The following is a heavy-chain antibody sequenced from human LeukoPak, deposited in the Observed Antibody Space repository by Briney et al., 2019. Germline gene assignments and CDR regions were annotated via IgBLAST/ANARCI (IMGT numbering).Heavy chain of an antibody. V-gene: IGHV4-4*02. CDR3: ASIAAQGIAARRTYYFDY. Sequence: SGTLSLTCAVSRGSISSSSWWSWVRQPPGKGLEWIGEIHHSGTTNYNPSLKSRVTISVDKSKNHFSLKLSSVTAADTAVYYCASIAAQGIAARRTYYFDYWGQGTLVTVSS. J-gene: IGHJ4*02. D-gene: IGHD6-6*01. CDR1: RGSISSSSW. CDR2: IHHSGTT.